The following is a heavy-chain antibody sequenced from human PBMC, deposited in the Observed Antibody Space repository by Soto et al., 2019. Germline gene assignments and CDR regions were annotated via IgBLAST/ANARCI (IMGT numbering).Heavy chain of an antibody. Sequence: ASVKVSCKTAGYSFTDYKLHWVRQAPGQGLEWMGWVDPNGGGSNSAQKFQGSVTMTWDTSITTAYLDLTRLTTNDTATYFCATWVDYGDFEGFDFWGQGTLVTVSS. CDR2: VDPNGGGS. V-gene: IGHV1-2*04. CDR1: GYSFTDYK. CDR3: ATWVDYGDFEGFDF. J-gene: IGHJ4*02. D-gene: IGHD4-17*01.